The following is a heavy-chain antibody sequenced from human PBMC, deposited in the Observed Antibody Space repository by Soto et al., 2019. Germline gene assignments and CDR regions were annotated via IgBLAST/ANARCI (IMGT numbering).Heavy chain of an antibody. V-gene: IGHV4-31*03. J-gene: IGHJ6*02. Sequence: SETLSLTCTVSGGSISSGGYYWSWIRQHPGKGLEWIGYIYYSGSTYYNPSLKSRVTISVDTSKNQFSLKLSSVTATDTAVYYCARVGTAAVGMDVWGQGTTVTVSS. CDR1: GGSISSGGYY. CDR3: ARVGTAAVGMDV. D-gene: IGHD6-13*01. CDR2: IYYSGST.